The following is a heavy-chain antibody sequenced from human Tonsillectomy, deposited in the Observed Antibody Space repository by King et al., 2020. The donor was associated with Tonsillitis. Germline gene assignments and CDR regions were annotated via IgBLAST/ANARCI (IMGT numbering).Heavy chain of an antibody. V-gene: IGHV3-15*01. CDR2: IKGKTDGGTK. D-gene: IGHD1-14*01. CDR1: GFTFNNAW. Sequence: VQLVESGGGLVKPGGSLRLSCAASGFTFNNAWMNWVRQAPGKGLEWVGRIKGKTDGGTKDYAAPVKGRFTISRDDSNNTLYLHINSLKTDDTAVYYCTTDSGNLDYWGQGTLVTVSS. J-gene: IGHJ4*02. CDR3: TTDSGNLDY.